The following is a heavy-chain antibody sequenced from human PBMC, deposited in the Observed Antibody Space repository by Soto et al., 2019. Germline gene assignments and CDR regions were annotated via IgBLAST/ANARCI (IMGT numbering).Heavy chain of an antibody. CDR1: GFTFSSYG. J-gene: IGHJ6*02. CDR2: ISYDGSNK. Sequence: GGSLRLSCAASGFTFSSYGMHWVRQAPGKGLEWVALISYDGSNKYYADSVKGRFTISRDNSKNTLSLQVSSLRPEDTAVYYCAKDRDSSGWFSGYYYGVDVWGQGATVTVSS. V-gene: IGHV3-30*18. D-gene: IGHD6-19*01. CDR3: AKDRDSSGWFSGYYYGVDV.